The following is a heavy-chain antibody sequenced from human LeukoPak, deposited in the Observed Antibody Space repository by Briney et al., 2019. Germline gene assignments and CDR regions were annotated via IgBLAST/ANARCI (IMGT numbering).Heavy chain of an antibody. V-gene: IGHV3-48*03. CDR2: IRRIGSPV. J-gene: IGHJ4*02. D-gene: IGHD2-21*02. CDR3: ATDPDVSCGGHCFSRYFDY. CDR1: GFTLRTFG. Sequence: GGSLRLSCAASGFTLRTFGMNWVRQAPGKGLEWISYIRRIGSPVYYADSVKGRFTISRDNAETSLYLQMDSLRADDTAVYSCATDPDVSCGGHCFSRYFDYWGQGTPVTVSS.